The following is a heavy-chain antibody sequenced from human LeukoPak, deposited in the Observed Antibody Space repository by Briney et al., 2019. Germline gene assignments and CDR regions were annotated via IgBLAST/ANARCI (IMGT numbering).Heavy chain of an antibody. Sequence: GGSLRVSCAASGFTFSSYGMHWVRQAPGKGLEWVAVIWYDGSNKDYADSVKGRFTISRDNSKNTLYLQMNSLRAEDTAVYYVARDGFTMIVVGWYFDLWGRGTLVTVSS. CDR2: IWYDGSNK. CDR1: GFTFSSYG. V-gene: IGHV3-33*08. D-gene: IGHD3-22*01. J-gene: IGHJ2*01. CDR3: ARDGFTMIVVGWYFDL.